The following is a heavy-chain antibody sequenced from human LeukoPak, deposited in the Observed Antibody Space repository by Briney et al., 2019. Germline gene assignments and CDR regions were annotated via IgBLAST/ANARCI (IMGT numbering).Heavy chain of an antibody. D-gene: IGHD4-17*01. CDR1: GVAFSTYY. CDR2: VNHSGYT. Sequence: SETLSLTCDVSGVAFSTYYWSWIRQSPEKGLEWILEVNHSGYTNYNPSLKGRVTISVDTSKNPFSPKLSSATAADTAVYYCARQLYGSDYWGPGTLVTVSS. V-gene: IGHV4-34*01. J-gene: IGHJ4*02. CDR3: ARQLYGSDY.